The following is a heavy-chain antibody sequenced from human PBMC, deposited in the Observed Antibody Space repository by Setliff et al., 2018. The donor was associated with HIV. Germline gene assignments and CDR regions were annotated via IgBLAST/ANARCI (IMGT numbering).Heavy chain of an antibody. Sequence: SETLSLTCNVSGDSISSSNYYWGWIRRPPGKGLEWIGSVYNSGITFKNPSLKSRVSISVDRSGNQFPLRLTSVTAADTAVYYCATCRHRPSNWFDPWGQGTVVTVSS. CDR2: VYNSGIT. CDR3: ATCRHRPSNWFDP. CDR1: GDSISSSNYY. J-gene: IGHJ5*02. V-gene: IGHV4-39*06.